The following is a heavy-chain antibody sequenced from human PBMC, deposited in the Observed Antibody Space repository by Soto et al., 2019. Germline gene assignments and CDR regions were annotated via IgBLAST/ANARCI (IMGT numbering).Heavy chain of an antibody. V-gene: IGHV3-48*01. Sequence: PGGSLRLSCAASGFTFSSYSMNWVRQAPGKGLEWVSYISSSSSTIYYADSVKGRFTISRDNAKNSLYLQMNSLRAEDTAVYYCARDRPLSGFDIWGQGTMVTVSS. J-gene: IGHJ3*02. CDR1: GFTFSSYS. CDR2: ISSSSSTI. CDR3: ARDRPLSGFDI.